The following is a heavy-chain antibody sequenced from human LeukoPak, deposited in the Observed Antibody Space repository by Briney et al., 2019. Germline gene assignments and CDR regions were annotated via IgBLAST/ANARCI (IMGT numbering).Heavy chain of an antibody. CDR3: AGYCSSCSNNDFDN. V-gene: IGHV4-59*01. CDR2: IYYSGTT. J-gene: IGHJ4*02. CDR1: GGSFSGYY. D-gene: IGHD2-2*01. Sequence: PSETLSLTCTASGGSFSGYYWSWIRQPPGKGLEWIGYIYYSGTTNYNPSLKSRVTISVDTSENQFSLRLSSVTAADTAVYYCAGYCSSCSNNDFDNWGQGTLVTVSS.